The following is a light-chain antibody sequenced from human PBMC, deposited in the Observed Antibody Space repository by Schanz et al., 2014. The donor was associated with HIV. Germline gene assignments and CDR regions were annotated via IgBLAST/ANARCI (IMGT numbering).Light chain of an antibody. V-gene: IGKV1-39*01. CDR3: QQNYSAPRT. Sequence: DIQMTQSPSSLSASVGDRVTIPCRASQNINIFLNWYQQKPGEAPKLLIHAASILQSGVPSRFSGSGSGTTFTLTISNLQPEDFATYYCQQNYSAPRTFGGGTKVET. J-gene: IGKJ4*01. CDR2: AAS. CDR1: QNINIF.